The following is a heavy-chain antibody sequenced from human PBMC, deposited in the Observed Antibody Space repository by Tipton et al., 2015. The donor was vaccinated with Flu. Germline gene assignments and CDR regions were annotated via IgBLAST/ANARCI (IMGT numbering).Heavy chain of an antibody. CDR3: VRRDYSNYVSDPKSWFDP. CDR2: IYSNGNT. Sequence: LRLSCSVSGVSISSSNTYYWSWIRQPAGKGLEWIGRIYSNGNTNYNPSLTGRVTLSLDTSKNQFSLKMKSVTAADKAVYYCVRRDYSNYVSDPKSWFDPWGQGILVTVSS. D-gene: IGHD4-11*01. V-gene: IGHV4-61*02. CDR1: GVSISSSNTYY. J-gene: IGHJ5*02.